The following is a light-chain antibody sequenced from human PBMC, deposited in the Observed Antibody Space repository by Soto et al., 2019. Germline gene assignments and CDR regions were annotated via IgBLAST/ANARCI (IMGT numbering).Light chain of an antibody. CDR3: QQSYSTPTWT. CDR1: QSISSY. V-gene: IGKV1-39*01. CDR2: AAS. Sequence: DIHMTQSPSSRSSSVGHRFTITCRSSQSISSYLNWYQQKPGKAPNLLIYAASSLQSGVPSRFSGSGSGTDFTLTISSLQPEDFATYYCQQSYSTPTWTFGQGTKVDIK. J-gene: IGKJ1*01.